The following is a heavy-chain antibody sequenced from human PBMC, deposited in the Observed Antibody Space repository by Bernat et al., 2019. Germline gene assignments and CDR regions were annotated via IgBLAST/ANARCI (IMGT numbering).Heavy chain of an antibody. CDR3: ARIRGYSYGQIDY. CDR1: GFTFSSYG. D-gene: IGHD5-18*01. CDR2: IWHDGSNK. Sequence: QVQLVESGGGVVQPGRSLRLSCAASGFTFSSYGMHWVRQAPGKGLEWVAVIWHDGSNKYYADSVKGRFTISRDNSKNTMYLQMNSLRAEDTAVYYCARIRGYSYGQIDYWGQGTLVTVSS. J-gene: IGHJ4*02. V-gene: IGHV3-33*01.